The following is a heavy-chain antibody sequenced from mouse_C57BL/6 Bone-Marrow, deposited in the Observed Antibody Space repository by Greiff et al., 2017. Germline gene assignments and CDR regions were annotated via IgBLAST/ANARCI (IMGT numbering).Heavy chain of an antibody. CDR1: GYTFTSYW. Sequence: EVKLVESGTVLARPGASVKMSCKTSGYTFTSYWMHWVKQRPGQGLEWIGAIYPGNSDTSYNQKFKGKAKLTAVTSASTAYMELSSLTNEDSAVYYCTRFSYDYPWYFDYWGQGTTLTVSS. V-gene: IGHV1-5*01. CDR2: IYPGNSDT. D-gene: IGHD2-4*01. CDR3: TRFSYDYPWYFDY. J-gene: IGHJ2*01.